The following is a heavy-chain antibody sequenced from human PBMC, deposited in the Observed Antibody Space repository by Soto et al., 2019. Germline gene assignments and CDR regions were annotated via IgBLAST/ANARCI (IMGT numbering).Heavy chain of an antibody. V-gene: IGHV3-74*01. CDR3: ARDGYSGSYLGVFDI. J-gene: IGHJ3*02. CDR2: INSDGSST. CDR1: GFTFSSYW. Sequence: GGSLRLSCAASGFTFSSYWMHWVRQAPGKGLVWVSRINSDGSSTSYADSVKGRFTFSRDNAKNTLYLQMNSLRAEDTAVYYCARDGYSGSYLGVFDIWGQGTMVTVSS. D-gene: IGHD1-26*01.